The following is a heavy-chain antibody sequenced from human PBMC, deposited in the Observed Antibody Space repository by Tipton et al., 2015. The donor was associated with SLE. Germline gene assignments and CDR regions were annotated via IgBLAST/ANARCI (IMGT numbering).Heavy chain of an antibody. CDR3: ARESLNYYDSSGYFDY. V-gene: IGHV1-18*01. CDR2: ISAYNGNT. D-gene: IGHD3-22*01. Sequence: QLAQSGAEVKKPGASVKVSCKASGYTFTSYGISWVRQAPGQGLEWMGWISAYNGNTNYAQKLQGRVTMTTDTSTSTAYMELRSLRSDDTAVYYCARESLNYYDSSGYFDYWARERWSPSPQ. J-gene: IGHJ4*02. CDR1: GYTFTSYG.